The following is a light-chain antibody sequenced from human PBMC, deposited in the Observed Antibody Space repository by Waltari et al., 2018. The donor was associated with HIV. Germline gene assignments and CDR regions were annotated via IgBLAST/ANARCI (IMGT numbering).Light chain of an antibody. V-gene: IGKV1-39*01. CDR1: QNIRNF. J-gene: IGKJ2*01. CDR3: QQSYSIPYT. Sequence: DIKMTQSPSSLSASVGDRVTIVCRASQNIRNFLNWYQQKPGKAPQLLIYTASTLQGGVPSRFDGSGSGTDFSLTISSLQPEDFATYFCQQSYSIPYTFGQRTTLEI. CDR2: TAS.